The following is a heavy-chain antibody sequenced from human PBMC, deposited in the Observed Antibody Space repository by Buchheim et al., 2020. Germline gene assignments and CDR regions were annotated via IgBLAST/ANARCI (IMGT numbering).Heavy chain of an antibody. CDR1: GFTFSSYG. CDR3: AKDPLRDIAAVNYYYYYGMDV. CDR2: ISYDGSNK. Sequence: VQLVESGGGLVKPGGSLRLSCAASGFTFSSYGMHWVRQAPGKGLEWVAVISYDGSNKYYADSVKGRFTISRDNSKNTLYLQMNSLRAEDTAVYYCAKDPLRDIAAVNYYYYYGMDVWGQGTT. D-gene: IGHD6-13*01. J-gene: IGHJ6*02. V-gene: IGHV3-30*18.